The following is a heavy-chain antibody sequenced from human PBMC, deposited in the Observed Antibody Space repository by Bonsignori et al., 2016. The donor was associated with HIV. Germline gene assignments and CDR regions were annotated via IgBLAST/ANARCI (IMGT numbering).Heavy chain of an antibody. Sequence: RQAPGKGLEWIGYIYYSGSTNYNPSLKSRVTISVDTSKNQFSLKLSSVTAADTAVYYCAREPPYYDFWSGYYTAGAFDIWGQGTMVTVSS. D-gene: IGHD3-3*01. J-gene: IGHJ3*02. CDR2: IYYSGST. V-gene: IGHV4-59*01. CDR3: AREPPYYDFWSGYYTAGAFDI.